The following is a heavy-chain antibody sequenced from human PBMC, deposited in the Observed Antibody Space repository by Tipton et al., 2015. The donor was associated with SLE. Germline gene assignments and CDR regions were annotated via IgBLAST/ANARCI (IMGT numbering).Heavy chain of an antibody. CDR2: IYFTGTT. CDR3: ARGGSWFDS. CDR1: GDSINNNNYY. V-gene: IGHV4-61*05. Sequence: TLSLTCTLSGDSINNNNYYWGWIRQPPGKGLEWIGYIYFTGTTNYNPSLKSRITISVDTSKNQFSLKLSSVTAADTALYYCARGGSWFDSWGQGTPVTVSS. J-gene: IGHJ5*01. D-gene: IGHD3-10*01.